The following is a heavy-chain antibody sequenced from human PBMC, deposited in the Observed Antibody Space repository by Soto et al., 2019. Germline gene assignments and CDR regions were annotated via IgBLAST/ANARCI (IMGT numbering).Heavy chain of an antibody. D-gene: IGHD2-15*01. J-gene: IGHJ6*03. Sequence: GGSLRLSCAASGFTFSAYGMHWVRQAPGKGLENVSAIGPDGSRTYYANSVKGRFTISRDNSKSTLFLQMGSLRDEDMAVYYCARVRCSGGNCYPNYYYMDVWGKGTTVTVSS. CDR2: IGPDGSRT. CDR3: ARVRCSGGNCYPNYYYMDV. V-gene: IGHV3-64*01. CDR1: GFTFSAYG.